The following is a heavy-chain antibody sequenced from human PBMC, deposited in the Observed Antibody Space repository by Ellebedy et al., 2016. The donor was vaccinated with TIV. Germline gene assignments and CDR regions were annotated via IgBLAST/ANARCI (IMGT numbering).Heavy chain of an antibody. Sequence: PGGSLRLSCAASGFTFSNYAVSWVRQAPGKGLEWVSVISGSGGSTYYADSVKGRFTISRDNSKNTLYLQMNGLRAEDTALYYCAKDFCSGGNCYSGHHYWGQGTLVTVSS. CDR3: AKDFCSGGNCYSGHHY. CDR1: GFTFSNYA. CDR2: ISGSGGST. V-gene: IGHV3-23*01. J-gene: IGHJ4*02. D-gene: IGHD2-15*01.